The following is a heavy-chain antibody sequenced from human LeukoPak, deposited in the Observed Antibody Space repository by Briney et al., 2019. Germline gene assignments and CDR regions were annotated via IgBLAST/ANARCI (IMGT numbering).Heavy chain of an antibody. J-gene: IGHJ4*02. CDR2: IIGNGVTT. Sequence: PGGSLRLSCAASGFTFTSYAMNWVRQAPGKGLEWVSVIIGNGVTTYYADPVKGRFTISRDNSKNTVFPQVNSLRAEDTAVYYCAREIGVGTLDFWGQGTLVIVSS. CDR3: AREIGVGTLDF. CDR1: GFTFTSYA. V-gene: IGHV3-23*01. D-gene: IGHD4-23*01.